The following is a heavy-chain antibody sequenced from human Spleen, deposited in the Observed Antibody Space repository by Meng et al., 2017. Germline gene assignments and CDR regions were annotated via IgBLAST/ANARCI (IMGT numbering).Heavy chain of an antibody. Sequence: QVQLVESGGGLVKPGGSLRLSCAASGFTFSRFAMHWVRQAPGKGLEWVAVITHDGSNKYYADSVKGRFTVSSDKSENTLYLQMNSLRPEDTAVYYCARDHDPGYFDYWGQGTLVTVSS. V-gene: IGHV3-30-3*01. CDR3: ARDHDPGYFDY. CDR1: GFTFSRFA. CDR2: ITHDGSNK. D-gene: IGHD1-1*01. J-gene: IGHJ4*02.